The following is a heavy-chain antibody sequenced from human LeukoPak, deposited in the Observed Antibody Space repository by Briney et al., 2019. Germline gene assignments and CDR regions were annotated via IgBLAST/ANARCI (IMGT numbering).Heavy chain of an antibody. CDR2: ISYDGIHK. V-gene: IGHV3-30*04. CDR3: AKGSYGMDV. Sequence: GRSLRLSCVASGFTFSSYAVHWVRQAPGKGLDWVAVISYDGIHKFYADSVKGRFTISRDNSENTLYLQMNSLRAEDTAVYYCAKGSYGMDVWGQGTTVTVSS. J-gene: IGHJ6*02. CDR1: GFTFSSYA.